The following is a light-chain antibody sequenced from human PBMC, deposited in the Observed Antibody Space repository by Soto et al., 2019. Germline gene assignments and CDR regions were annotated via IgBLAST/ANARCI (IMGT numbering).Light chain of an antibody. CDR3: QQNFSPFVS. CDR2: AAS. J-gene: IGKJ4*01. Sequence: DIHLTQSPSFLSASVGDRVTITCRANPAIASLLAWYQQKPGKAPKLLIYAASTLQTGVPSRFSGSGSGPDFSLTISSLQPDDLATYYCQQNFSPFVSFGGGPKVEIK. V-gene: IGKV1-9*01. CDR1: PAIASL.